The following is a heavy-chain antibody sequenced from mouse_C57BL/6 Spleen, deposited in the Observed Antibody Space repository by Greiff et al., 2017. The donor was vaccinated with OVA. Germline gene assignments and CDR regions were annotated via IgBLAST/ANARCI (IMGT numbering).Heavy chain of an antibody. CDR3: ARQEARDAMDY. D-gene: IGHD3-3*01. CDR1: GFTFSSSG. V-gene: IGHV5-6*01. J-gene: IGHJ4*01. Sequence: EVKLVESGGDLVKPGGSLKLSCAASGFTFSSSGMSWVRQTPDKRLEWVATISSGGSYTYYPDSVKGRFTISRDNAKNTLYLQMSSLKSEDTAMYYCARQEARDAMDYWGQGTSVTVSS. CDR2: ISSGGSYT.